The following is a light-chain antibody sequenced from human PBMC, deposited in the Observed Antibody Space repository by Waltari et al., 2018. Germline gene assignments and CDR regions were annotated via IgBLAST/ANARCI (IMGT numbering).Light chain of an antibody. J-gene: IGLJ2*01. V-gene: IGLV2-14*01. CDR2: EVS. Sequence: QSALTQPASVSGSPGQSITISCTGTSSDVGGYNSVSWYQQHPGKAPKLMIYEVSNRPSGVSNRFSGSKSGNTASLTISGLQAEDEADYYCSSYTSSSRGVFGGGTKLTVL. CDR3: SSYTSSSRGV. CDR1: SSDVGGYNS.